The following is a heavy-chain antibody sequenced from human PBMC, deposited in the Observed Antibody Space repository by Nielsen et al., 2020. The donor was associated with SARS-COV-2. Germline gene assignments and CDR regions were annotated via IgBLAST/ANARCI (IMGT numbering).Heavy chain of an antibody. D-gene: IGHD3-10*01. CDR2: IKQDGSEK. V-gene: IGHV3-7*01. J-gene: IGHJ6*02. Sequence: GGSLRLSCAASGFTFSSYWMSWVRQAPGKGLEWVANIKQDGSEKYFIDSVKGRFTISRDNAKNSLYLQMNSLRAEDTAVYYCARDWSSGPGSSYYYYGMDVWGQGTTVTVSS. CDR1: GFTFSSYW. CDR3: ARDWSSGPGSSYYYYGMDV.